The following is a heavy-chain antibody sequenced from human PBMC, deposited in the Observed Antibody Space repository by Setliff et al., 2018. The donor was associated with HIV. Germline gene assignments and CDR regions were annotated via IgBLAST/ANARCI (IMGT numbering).Heavy chain of an antibody. J-gene: IGHJ4*02. Sequence: GASVKVSCKASGYIFTNYVIHWVRQAPGQRLEWLGWINAGNGDTRYSQKFQGRIYITRDTSATTVYMGLSRLRSEDTGLYYCARGGPFLPFYFNFWGQGTLVTVSS. CDR3: ARGGPFLPFYFNF. CDR2: INAGNGDT. V-gene: IGHV1-3*01. CDR1: GYIFTNYV. D-gene: IGHD3-16*01.